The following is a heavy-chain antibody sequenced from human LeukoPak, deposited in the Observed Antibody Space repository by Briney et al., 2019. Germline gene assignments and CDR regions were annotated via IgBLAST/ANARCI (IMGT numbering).Heavy chain of an antibody. CDR3: ARAYGD. J-gene: IGHJ4*02. CDR2: IYYSGGT. V-gene: IGHV4-59*01. D-gene: IGHD3-10*01. CDR1: GGSISSYY. Sequence: SETLPLTCTVSGGSISSYYWSWIRQPPGKGLEWIGHIYYSGGTNYNPSLKSRVTISVDTSKSQFSLKLTSVTAADTAVYYCARAYGDWGQGTLVTVSS.